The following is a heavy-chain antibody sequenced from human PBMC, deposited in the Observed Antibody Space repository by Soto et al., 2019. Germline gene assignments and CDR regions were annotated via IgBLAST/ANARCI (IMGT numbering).Heavy chain of an antibody. Sequence: PGESLKISCKGSGYSFTSYWIGWVRQMPGKGLEWMGIIYPGDSDTRYSPSFQGQVTISADKSISTAYLQWSSLKASDTAMYYCARHGGETTCAPVNYYSDMDTCGLDTTVPVSS. D-gene: IGHD1-1*01. V-gene: IGHV5-51*01. CDR2: IYPGDSDT. CDR3: ARHGGETTCAPVNYYSDMDT. J-gene: IGHJ6*02. CDR1: GYSFTSYW.